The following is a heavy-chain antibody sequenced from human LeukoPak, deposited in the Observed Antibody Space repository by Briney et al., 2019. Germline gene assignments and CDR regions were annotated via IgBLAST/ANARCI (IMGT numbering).Heavy chain of an antibody. CDR2: ISSSSSTI. Sequence: GGSLRLSCAASGFTFSSYSMNWVRQAPGKGLEGISYISSSSSTIDYADSVKGRFTISRDNAKNSLYLQMNSLRAEDTAVYYCARDHRSSTSYQYYYMDVWGKGTTVTVSS. V-gene: IGHV3-48*01. CDR3: ARDHRSSTSYQYYYMDV. D-gene: IGHD2-2*01. J-gene: IGHJ6*03. CDR1: GFTFSSYS.